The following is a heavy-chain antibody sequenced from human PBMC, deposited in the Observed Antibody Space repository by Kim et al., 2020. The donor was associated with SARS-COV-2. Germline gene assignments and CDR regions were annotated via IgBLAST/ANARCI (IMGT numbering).Heavy chain of an antibody. CDR3: ASRPGERHVDY. Sequence: TYYADSVKGRFTISRHNSKNTLDLQMNSLRAEDTAVYYCASRPGERHVDYWGQGTLVTVSS. J-gene: IGHJ4*02. CDR2: T. V-gene: IGHV3-53*04. D-gene: IGHD1-1*01.